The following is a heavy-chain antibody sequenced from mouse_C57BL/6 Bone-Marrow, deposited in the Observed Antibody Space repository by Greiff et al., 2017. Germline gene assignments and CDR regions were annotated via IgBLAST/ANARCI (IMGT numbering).Heavy chain of an antibody. Sequence: EVQLKESGAELVRPAASVKLSCTASGFNIKDSYMHWVKQRPEQGLEWIGRVDPEDGDTEHAPKFQGKGTLTADTSSNTAYLQISSLTSEGTAVYYCTTLDDWGQGTSGTVSS. J-gene: IGHJ4*01. CDR3: TTLDD. CDR1: GFNIKDSY. CDR2: VDPEDGDT. V-gene: IGHV14-1*01.